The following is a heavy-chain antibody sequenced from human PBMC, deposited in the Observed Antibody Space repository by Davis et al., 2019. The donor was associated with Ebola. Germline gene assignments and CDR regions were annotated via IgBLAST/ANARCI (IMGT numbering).Heavy chain of an antibody. CDR1: GFTFSSYW. CDR2: IRSKAYGGTT. V-gene: IGHV3-49*04. Sequence: GESLKISCAASGFTFSSYWMSWVRQAPGKGLEWVGLIRSKAYGGTTEYAASVKGRFTISRDDSKSIAYLQMNSLKTEDTAVYYCTRGGWMTTVTYYGMDVWGQGTTVTVSS. CDR3: TRGGWMTTVTYYGMDV. D-gene: IGHD4-17*01. J-gene: IGHJ6*02.